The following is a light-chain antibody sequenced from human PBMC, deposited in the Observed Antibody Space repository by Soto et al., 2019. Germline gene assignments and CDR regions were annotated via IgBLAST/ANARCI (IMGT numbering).Light chain of an antibody. V-gene: IGLV2-18*02. J-gene: IGLJ1*01. CDR2: EVS. Sequence: QSVLTQPASVSGSPGQSVTISCTGTSSEVGSYNRVSWYQQPPGTAPKLMIYEVSNRPSGVPDRFSGSKPGNTASLTISGLQAEDEADYYCSSYTSSSTYVFGTGTKVTVL. CDR3: SSYTSSSTYV. CDR1: SSEVGSYNR.